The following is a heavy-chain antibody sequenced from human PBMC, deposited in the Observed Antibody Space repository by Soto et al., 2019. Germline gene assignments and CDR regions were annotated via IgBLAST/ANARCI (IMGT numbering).Heavy chain of an antibody. D-gene: IGHD2-15*01. V-gene: IGHV4-30-2*01. CDR3: ARVGVVAATGIDY. Sequence: QLQLQESGSGLVKPSQTLSLTCAVSDGSISSGGYSWSWIRQPPGKGLEWIGYIYHSGSTYYNPSRKSRVTISVDRSKNQFSLKLSSVTAADTAVYYCARVGVVAATGIDYWGQGTLVTVSS. J-gene: IGHJ4*02. CDR2: IYHSGST. CDR1: DGSISSGGYS.